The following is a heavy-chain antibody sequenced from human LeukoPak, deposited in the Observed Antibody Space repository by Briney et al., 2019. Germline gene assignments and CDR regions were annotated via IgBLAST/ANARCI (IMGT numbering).Heavy chain of an antibody. CDR1: GGSISSYY. CDR2: IYYSGST. D-gene: IGHD5-18*01. CDR3: ARSSRGYSAIPFDY. J-gene: IGHJ4*02. Sequence: PSETLSLTCTVSGGSISSYYWSWIRQPPGKGLEWIGYIYYSGSTNYNPSLKSRVTISVDTSKNQFSLKLSSVTAADTAVYYCARSSRGYSAIPFDYWGQGTLVTVSS. V-gene: IGHV4-59*01.